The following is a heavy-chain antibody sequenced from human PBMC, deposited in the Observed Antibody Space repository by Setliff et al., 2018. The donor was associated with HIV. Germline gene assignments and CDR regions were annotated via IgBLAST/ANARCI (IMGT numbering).Heavy chain of an antibody. J-gene: IGHJ2*01. Sequence: SETLSLTCTVSGDSISSYFWSWIRQSPGKGLEWIGFRSTTGSTYYNPSLKSRVTISVDTSKNQFSLKLSSVTAADTAVYYCARSRITMVRGSQNWYFDLWGRGTLVTVSS. D-gene: IGHD3-10*01. V-gene: IGHV4-4*09. CDR1: GDSISSYF. CDR2: RSTTGST. CDR3: ARSRITMVRGSQNWYFDL.